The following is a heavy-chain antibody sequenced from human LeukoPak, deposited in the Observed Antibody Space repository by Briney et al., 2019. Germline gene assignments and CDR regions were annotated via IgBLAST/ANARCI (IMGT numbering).Heavy chain of an antibody. CDR3: ARTPYYYESSGYPEYYFDY. CDR1: GFTFSDYF. CDR2: ISSSSSYT. V-gene: IGHV3-11*06. Sequence: GGSLRLSCAASGFTFSDYFMSSIRQAPGKGLEWVSSISSSSSYTNYADSVKGRFTISRDNAKNSLYLQMNSLRAEDTAVYYCARTPYYYESSGYPEYYFDYWGQGTLVTVSS. J-gene: IGHJ4*02. D-gene: IGHD3-22*01.